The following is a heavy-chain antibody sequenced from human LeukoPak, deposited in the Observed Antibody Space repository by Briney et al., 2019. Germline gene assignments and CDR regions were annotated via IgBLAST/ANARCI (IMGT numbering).Heavy chain of an antibody. V-gene: IGHV4-34*01. CDR3: ARETRRITMIVVVITTGHDAFDI. D-gene: IGHD3-22*01. Sequence: SETLSLTCAVYGGSFSGYYWSWIRQPPGKGREWIGEINHSGSTNYNPSLKSRVTISVDTSKNQFSLKLSSVTAADTAVYYCARETRRITMIVVVITTGHDAFDIWCQGTMVTVSS. J-gene: IGHJ3*02. CDR2: INHSGST. CDR1: GGSFSGYY.